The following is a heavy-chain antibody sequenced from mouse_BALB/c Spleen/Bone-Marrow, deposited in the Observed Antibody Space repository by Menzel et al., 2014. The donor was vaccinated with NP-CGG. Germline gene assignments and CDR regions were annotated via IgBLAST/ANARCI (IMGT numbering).Heavy chain of an antibody. CDR2: ISSGSTSI. V-gene: IGHV5-17*02. Sequence: EVQRVESGGGLVQPGGSRKLSCAASGFTFSSFGMHWVRQAPERGLEWVAYISSGSTSIFYSDTVRGRFTISRDNPKNTLFLQMTILTSEDTAMYYCARGGNWDDFDVWGEGTTVTVSS. J-gene: IGHJ1*01. D-gene: IGHD4-1*01. CDR3: ARGGNWDDFDV. CDR1: GFTFSSFG.